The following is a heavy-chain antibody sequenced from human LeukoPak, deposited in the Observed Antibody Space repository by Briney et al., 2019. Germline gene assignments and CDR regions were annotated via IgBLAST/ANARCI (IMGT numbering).Heavy chain of an antibody. J-gene: IGHJ4*02. CDR2: VIPLFGTA. CDR1: RGTFSSYA. Sequence: SVKVSCKASRGTFSSYAISWVRQAPGQGLEWMGGVIPLFGTAKYAQKFQGRVTITTDESSTTAYMELSSLRSEDTAVYYCARAPPRTEYYFDYWGQGTLVTVSS. V-gene: IGHV1-69*05. D-gene: IGHD1-1*01. CDR3: ARAPPRTEYYFDY.